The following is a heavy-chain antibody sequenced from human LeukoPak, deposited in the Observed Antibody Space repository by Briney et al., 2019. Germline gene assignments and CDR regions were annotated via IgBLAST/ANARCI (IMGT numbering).Heavy chain of an antibody. CDR2: INHSGST. J-gene: IGHJ4*02. Sequence: LRLSCAASEFTFRNYAMTWVRQAPGKGLEWIGEINHSGSTNYNPSLKSRVTISVDTSKNQFSLKLSSVTAADTAMYYCARVSGYDWESFYDYWGQGSLVTVSS. CDR3: ARVSGYDWESFYDY. CDR1: EFTFRNYA. D-gene: IGHD5-12*01. V-gene: IGHV4-34*01.